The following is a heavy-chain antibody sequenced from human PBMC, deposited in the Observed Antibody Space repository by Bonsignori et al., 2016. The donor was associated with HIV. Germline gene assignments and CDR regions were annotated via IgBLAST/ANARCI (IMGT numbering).Heavy chain of an antibody. V-gene: IGHV3-23*03. D-gene: IGHD5-18*01. CDR2: IYSGGSST. J-gene: IGHJ4*02. Sequence: WIRQPPGKGLEWVSVIYSGGSSTYYADSVKGRFTISRDNSKNTLYLQMNSLRAEDTAVYYCAWEGDSYGGEDYWGRGTLVTVSS. CDR3: AWEGDSYGGEDY.